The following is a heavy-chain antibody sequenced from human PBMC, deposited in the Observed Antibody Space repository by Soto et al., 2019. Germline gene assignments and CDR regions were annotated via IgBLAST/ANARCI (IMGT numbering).Heavy chain of an antibody. CDR1: GGIFGSNA. CDR2: IIPMFRTP. V-gene: IGHV1-69*01. D-gene: IGHD5-18*01. Sequence: QVQLVQSGAEVKKPGSSVKVSCKSSGGIFGSNAISWVRQAPGQGLEWMGGIIPMFRTPNYAQKFQGRVTITADESTSTAYMEMNSLRSEDTAVYFCARDGGDTPMIYWGQGTLLTVSS. J-gene: IGHJ4*02. CDR3: ARDGGDTPMIY.